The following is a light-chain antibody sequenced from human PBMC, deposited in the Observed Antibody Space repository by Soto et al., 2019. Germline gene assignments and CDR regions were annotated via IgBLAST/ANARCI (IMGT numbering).Light chain of an antibody. V-gene: IGKV1-5*01. Sequence: DIQMTQSPSTLSASVGDRVTITCRASRGLGGGLAWYQQKPGKAPKLLIYDASSLESGVPSRFSGSGSGTEFTLTISSLQPDDFATYYCQQYNSYSWTFGQGTKVEIK. CDR3: QQYNSYSWT. CDR2: DAS. CDR1: RGLGGG. J-gene: IGKJ1*01.